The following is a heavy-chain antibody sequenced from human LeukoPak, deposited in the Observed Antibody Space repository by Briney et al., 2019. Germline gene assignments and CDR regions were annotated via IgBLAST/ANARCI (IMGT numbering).Heavy chain of an antibody. Sequence: ASVKVSCKASGYTFTSYGISWVRQAPGQGLEWMGWISAYNGNTNYAQTLQGRVTMTTDTSTSTAYMELRSLRSDDTAVYYCATTSSFLADYYDSSGYYYFQHWGQGTLVTVSS. D-gene: IGHD3-22*01. V-gene: IGHV1-18*01. CDR3: ATTSSFLADYYDSSGYYYFQH. CDR1: GYTFTSYG. J-gene: IGHJ1*01. CDR2: ISAYNGNT.